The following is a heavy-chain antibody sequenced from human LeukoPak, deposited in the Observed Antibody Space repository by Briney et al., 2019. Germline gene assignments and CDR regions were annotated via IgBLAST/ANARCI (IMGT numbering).Heavy chain of an antibody. CDR1: GFSFSSYG. CDR2: IWYDGSNK. V-gene: IGHV3-33*01. J-gene: IGHJ6*04. Sequence: GRSLRLSCAASGFSFSSYGIYWVRQAPGKGLEWVALIWYDGSNKYYADSVKGRFTISRDNSKNTLYLQMNSLRGEDTAVYYCAIEQYFQYYGRDVWGEGTTVTVSS. CDR3: AIEQYFQYYGRDV. D-gene: IGHD2/OR15-2a*01.